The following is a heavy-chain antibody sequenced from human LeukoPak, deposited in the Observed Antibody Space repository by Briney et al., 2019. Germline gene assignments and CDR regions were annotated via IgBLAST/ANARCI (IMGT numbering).Heavy chain of an antibody. J-gene: IGHJ4*02. D-gene: IGHD1-26*01. CDR1: GFTFSSYA. CDR3: AKDVGSGSYYYFDY. Sequence: GGSPRLSCAASGFTFSSYAMSWVRQAPGKGLGWVSAISGSGGSTYYADSVKGRFTISRDNSKNTLYLQMNSLRAEDTAVYYCAKDVGSGSYYYFDYWGQGTLVTVSS. V-gene: IGHV3-23*01. CDR2: ISGSGGST.